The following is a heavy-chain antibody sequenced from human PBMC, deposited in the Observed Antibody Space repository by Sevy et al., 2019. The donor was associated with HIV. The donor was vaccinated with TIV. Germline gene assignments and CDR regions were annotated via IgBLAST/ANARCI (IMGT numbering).Heavy chain of an antibody. D-gene: IGHD3-22*01. Sequence: ASVKVSCKASGYTFTNYGITWVRQAPGQGLEWMGWISAYNGNTNYAQKLQGRVTMTTNPSTSTAYMELRSLRSDDTAVDYCARDGSFSMIVVDLDYWGQGTLVTVSS. CDR3: ARDGSFSMIVVDLDY. J-gene: IGHJ4*02. V-gene: IGHV1-18*01. CDR1: GYTFTNYG. CDR2: ISAYNGNT.